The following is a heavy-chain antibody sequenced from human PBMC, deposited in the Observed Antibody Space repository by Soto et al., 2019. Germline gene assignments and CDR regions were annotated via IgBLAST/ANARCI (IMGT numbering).Heavy chain of an antibody. CDR3: ARSAYNSGWFGGGAFDI. Sequence: EVQLLESGGGLVQPGGSLRLSCAASGFTFSYYAMHWVRQAPGKGLEYVSAISSNGGSTYYANSVKGRFTISRDTSKSTLYLHMGSLRDEDMAVYYCARSAYNSGWFGGGAFDIWGQGKMVTVSS. J-gene: IGHJ3*02. CDR2: ISSNGGST. CDR1: GFTFSYYA. V-gene: IGHV3-64*01. D-gene: IGHD6-19*01.